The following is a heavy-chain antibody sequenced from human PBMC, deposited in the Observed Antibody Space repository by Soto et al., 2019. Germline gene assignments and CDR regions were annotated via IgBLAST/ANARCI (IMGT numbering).Heavy chain of an antibody. D-gene: IGHD6-19*01. CDR1: GGSISSYY. CDR2: IYYSGST. Sequence: KPSETLSLTCTVSGGSISSYYWSWIRQPPGKGLKWIGYIYYSGSTNYNPSLKSRVTISVDTSKNQFSLKLSSVTAADTAVYYCVRVERQWLVRSEYFQHWGQGTLVTVSS. J-gene: IGHJ1*01. V-gene: IGHV4-59*01. CDR3: VRVERQWLVRSEYFQH.